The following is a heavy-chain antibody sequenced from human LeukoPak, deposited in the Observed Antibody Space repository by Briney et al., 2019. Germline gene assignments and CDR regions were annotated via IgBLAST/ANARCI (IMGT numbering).Heavy chain of an antibody. J-gene: IGHJ3*02. CDR2: INPNSGGT. Sequence: KVSCKXSGYTFTGCYMHWVRQAPGQGLEWMGWINPNSGGTNYAQKFQGRVTMTRDKSIRTAYMELSRLTSDDTAVYYCARNIWFGESADAFDIWGQGTMVTVSS. CDR3: ARNIWFGESADAFDI. CDR1: GYTFTGCY. V-gene: IGHV1-2*02. D-gene: IGHD3-10*01.